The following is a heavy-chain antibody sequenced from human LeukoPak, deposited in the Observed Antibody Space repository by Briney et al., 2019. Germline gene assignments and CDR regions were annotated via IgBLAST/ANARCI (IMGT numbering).Heavy chain of an antibody. CDR2: IKEDGSRI. J-gene: IGHJ4*02. V-gene: IGHV3-7*01. CDR1: GFTFSNYW. CDR3: VGSSGWLFDY. Sequence: PGGSLRFSCAGTGFTFSNYWMNWVRQASGKGLEWVANIKEDGSRINYVDSVKGRFTISRDNAKNSVYLQMDNLRAEDTAVYYCVGSSGWLFDYWGQGILVAVSS. D-gene: IGHD6-19*01.